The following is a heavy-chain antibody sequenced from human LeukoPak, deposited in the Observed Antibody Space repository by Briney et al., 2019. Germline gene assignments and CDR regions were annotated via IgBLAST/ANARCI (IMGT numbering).Heavy chain of an antibody. V-gene: IGHV4-61*05. CDR1: GGSISSSSYY. J-gene: IGHJ5*02. D-gene: IGHD2-15*01. CDR3: ARVFVYCSGGSCYWGWFDP. Sequence: SETLSLTCTVSGGSISSSSYYWGWIRQPPGKGLEWIGYIYYSGNTNYNPSLKSRVTIPVDTSKNQFSLKLSSVTAADTAMYYCARVFVYCSGGSCYWGWFDPWGQGTLVTVSS. CDR2: IYYSGNT.